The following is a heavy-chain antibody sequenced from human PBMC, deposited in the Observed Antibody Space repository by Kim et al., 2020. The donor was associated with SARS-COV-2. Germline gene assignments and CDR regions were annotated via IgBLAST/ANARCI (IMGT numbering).Heavy chain of an antibody. J-gene: IGHJ3*02. CDR1: GFTFSDSY. V-gene: IGHV3-11*01. Sequence: GGSLRLSCAASGFTFSDSYMNWVRQTPGKGLEWLSVISTRGETNFYADSVEGRFTISRDNAKNSLYLQMNYLRDEDTAVYYCARSGNGYNVFRIWG. CDR3: ARSGNGYNVFRI. CDR2: ISTRGETN. D-gene: IGHD5-12*01.